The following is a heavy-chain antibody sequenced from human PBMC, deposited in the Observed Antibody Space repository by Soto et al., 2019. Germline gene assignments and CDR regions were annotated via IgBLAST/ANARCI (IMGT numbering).Heavy chain of an antibody. CDR2: IYHGGIT. J-gene: IGHJ4*02. CDR1: GGSISSGDYY. V-gene: IGHV4-30-4*01. D-gene: IGHD5-12*01. Sequence: ASETLSLTCTVSGGSISSGDYYWSWIRQPPGKGLEWIGYIYHGGITNYNPSLKSRLNISSDTSKNQFSLRLGSVSAADTAIYYCARQYGGYEYYFDNWGQGTLVTVSS. CDR3: ARQYGGYEYYFDN.